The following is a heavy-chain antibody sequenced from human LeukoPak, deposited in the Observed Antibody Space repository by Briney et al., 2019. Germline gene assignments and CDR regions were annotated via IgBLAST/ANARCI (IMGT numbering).Heavy chain of an antibody. Sequence: SETLSLTCSVSDGSINSYYWNWIRRPPGKGLEWIGYIYYNGNTNYSPSLKSRVTMSVDTSKNLFSLKVSSVTAADTAVYYCARGRGVANWGQGTLVTVSS. CDR2: IYYNGNT. D-gene: IGHD2-15*01. V-gene: IGHV4-59*12. CDR1: DGSINSYY. J-gene: IGHJ4*02. CDR3: ARGRGVAN.